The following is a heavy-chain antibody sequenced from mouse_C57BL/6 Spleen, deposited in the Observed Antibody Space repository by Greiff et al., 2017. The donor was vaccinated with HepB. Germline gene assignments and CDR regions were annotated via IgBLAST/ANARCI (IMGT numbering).Heavy chain of an antibody. CDR3: ARGRTGAY. D-gene: IGHD6-1*01. CDR1: GFTFSSYA. Sequence: EVMLVESGGGLVKPGGSLKLSCAASGFTFSSYAMSWVRQTPEKRLEWVATISDGGSYTYYPDNVKGRFTISRDNAKNNLYLQMSHLKSEDTAMYYCARGRTGAYWGQGTLVTVSA. CDR2: ISDGGSYT. J-gene: IGHJ3*01. V-gene: IGHV5-4*03.